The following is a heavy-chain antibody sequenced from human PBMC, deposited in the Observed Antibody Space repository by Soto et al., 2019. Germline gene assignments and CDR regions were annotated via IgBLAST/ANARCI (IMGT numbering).Heavy chain of an antibody. CDR2: ISSTTNYI. V-gene: IGHV3-21*01. Sequence: GGSLRLSCAASGFTFTRYSMNWVRQAPGKGLEWVSSISSTTNYIYYADSMKGRFTVSRDNAKNSVYLDMNSLSAEDTAVYYCARESEDLTSNFDYWGQGPLVTVSS. J-gene: IGHJ4*02. CDR1: GFTFTRYS. CDR3: ARESEDLTSNFDY.